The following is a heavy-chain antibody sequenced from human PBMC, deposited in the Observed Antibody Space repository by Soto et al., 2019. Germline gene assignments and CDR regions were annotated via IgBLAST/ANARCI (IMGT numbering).Heavy chain of an antibody. D-gene: IGHD6-13*01. CDR1: GFTFSSYG. J-gene: IGHJ6*02. CDR3: ARNQQLVGYYYYYGMDV. V-gene: IGHV3-33*01. Sequence: GGSLRLSCAASGFTFSSYGMHWVRQAPGKGLEWVAVIWYDGSNKYYADSVKGRFTISRDNSKKTLYLQINSLRAEDTAVYYCARNQQLVGYYYYYGMDVWGQGTTVTVAS. CDR2: IWYDGSNK.